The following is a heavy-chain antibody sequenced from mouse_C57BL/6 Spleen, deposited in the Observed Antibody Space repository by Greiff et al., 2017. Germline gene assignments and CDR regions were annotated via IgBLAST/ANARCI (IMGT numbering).Heavy chain of an antibody. J-gene: IGHJ1*03. V-gene: IGHV5-17*01. CDR2: ISSGSSTI. D-gene: IGHD1-1*01. Sequence: EVKLQESGGGLVKPGGSLKLSCAASGFTFSDYGMHWVRQAPEKGLEWVAYISSGSSTIYYADTVKGRFTISRDNAKNTLFLQMTSLRSEDTAMYYCARGPLYYGSSYGYFDVWGTGTTVTVSS. CDR3: ARGPLYYGSSYGYFDV. CDR1: GFTFSDYG.